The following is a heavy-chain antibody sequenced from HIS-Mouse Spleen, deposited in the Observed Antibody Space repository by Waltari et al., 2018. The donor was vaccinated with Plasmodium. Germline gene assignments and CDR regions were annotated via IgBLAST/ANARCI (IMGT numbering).Heavy chain of an antibody. J-gene: IGHJ4*02. CDR1: GFTFSSYG. CDR3: AKAQGVINFDY. D-gene: IGHD3-16*01. Sequence: QVQLVESGGGVVQPGRSLRLSCVASGFTFSSYGMHWVRQAPGKGLGWVAVISYDGSNKYYADSVKGRFTISRDNSKNTLYLQMNSLRAEDTAVYYCAKAQGVINFDYWGQGTLVTVSS. V-gene: IGHV3-30*18. CDR2: ISYDGSNK.